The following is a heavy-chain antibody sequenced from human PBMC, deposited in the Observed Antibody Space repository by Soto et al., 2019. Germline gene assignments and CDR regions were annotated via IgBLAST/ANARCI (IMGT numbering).Heavy chain of an antibody. Sequence: SETLSLTCTVSGGSVSSYYWSWIRQPPGKGLEWIGYIYYSGSTNYNPSLKSRVTISVDTSKNQFSLKLSSVTAADTAVYYCARGPEMAIDYWGQGTLVTVSS. D-gene: IGHD5-12*01. V-gene: IGHV4-59*02. CDR3: ARGPEMAIDY. CDR1: GGSVSSYY. J-gene: IGHJ4*02. CDR2: IYYSGST.